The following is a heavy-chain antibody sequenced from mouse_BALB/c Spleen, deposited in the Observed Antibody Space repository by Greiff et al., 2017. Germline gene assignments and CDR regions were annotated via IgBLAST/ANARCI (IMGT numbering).Heavy chain of an antibody. Sequence: QVQLKQSGAELAKPGASVKMSCKASGYTFTSYWMHWVKQRPGQGLDWIGYINPSTGYTEYNQKFKDKATLTADKSSSTAYMQLSSLTSEDSAVYYCARAWDGHYWGQGTTRTVSS. CDR2: INPSTGYT. CDR3: ARAWDGHY. CDR1: GYTFTSYW. D-gene: IGHD4-1*01. J-gene: IGHJ2*01. V-gene: IGHV1-7*01.